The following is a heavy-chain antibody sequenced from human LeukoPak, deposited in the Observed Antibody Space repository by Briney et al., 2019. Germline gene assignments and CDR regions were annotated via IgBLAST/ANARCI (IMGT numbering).Heavy chain of an antibody. CDR1: GYTFTGYY. CDR3: ARAVYYDSSGYGYWYFDL. Sequence: ASVKVSCKASGYTFTGYYMNWVRQAPGQGLEWMGRINPNSGGTNYAQKFQGRVTMTRDTSISTAYMELSRLRSDDTAVYYCARAVYYDSSGYGYWYFDLWGRGTLVTVSS. CDR2: INPNSGGT. V-gene: IGHV1-2*06. D-gene: IGHD3-22*01. J-gene: IGHJ2*01.